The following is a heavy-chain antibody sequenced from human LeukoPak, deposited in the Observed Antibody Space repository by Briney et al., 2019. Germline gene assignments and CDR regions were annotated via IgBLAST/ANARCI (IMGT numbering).Heavy chain of an antibody. CDR2: ISGSGGST. D-gene: IGHD4-17*01. CDR1: GFTFSSYA. Sequence: PGGSLRLSCAASGFTFSSYAMSWVRQAPGKGLEWVSAISGSGGSTYYADSVKGRFTISRDNAKNTVSLQMNSLRVEDTAVYYCASDCADYDYFENWGQGTLVTVSS. CDR3: ASDCADYDYFEN. J-gene: IGHJ4*02. V-gene: IGHV3-23*01.